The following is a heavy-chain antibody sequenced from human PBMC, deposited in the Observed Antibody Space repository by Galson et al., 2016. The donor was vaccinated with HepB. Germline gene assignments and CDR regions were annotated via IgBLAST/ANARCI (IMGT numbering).Heavy chain of an antibody. D-gene: IGHD3-9*01. V-gene: IGHV3-23*01. Sequence: SLRLSCAVSRFTFGSYAMSWVRQAPGKGLEWVSSISDNAGSTYYADSVKGRFTISRDNSKNTLYLQMNSLRAEDTAVYYCAKDKTELRYFDWQSFGAFHMWGQGTTVTVSS. CDR2: ISDNAGST. CDR1: RFTFGSYA. J-gene: IGHJ6*02. CDR3: AKDKTELRYFDWQSFGAFHM.